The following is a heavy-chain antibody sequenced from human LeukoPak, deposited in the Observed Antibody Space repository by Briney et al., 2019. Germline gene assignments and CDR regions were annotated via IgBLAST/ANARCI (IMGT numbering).Heavy chain of an antibody. V-gene: IGHV3-53*01. J-gene: IGHJ4*02. CDR1: GFTVSSNH. CDR2: VYSGGST. D-gene: IGHD6-13*01. Sequence: GGSLRLSCAVSGFTVSSNHMSWVRQAPGKGLEWVSVVYSGGSTYYADSVKGRFTISRDNPKNTLYLQMDSLRAGDTAVYYCARDLGGYIDYWGQGTLVSVSS. CDR3: ARDLGGYIDY.